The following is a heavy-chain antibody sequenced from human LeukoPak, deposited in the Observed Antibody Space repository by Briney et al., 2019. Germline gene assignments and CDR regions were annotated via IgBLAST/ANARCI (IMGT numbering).Heavy chain of an antibody. D-gene: IGHD6-13*01. Sequence: ASVKVSCKASGYTFTSYDINWVRQATGQGLEWMGWMNPNSGNTGYAQKFQGRVTITRNTSISTAYMELSSLRSEDTAVYYCARAHRGWYSSLVRVLYYYMDVWGKGTTVTVSS. CDR3: ARAHRGWYSSLVRVLYYYMDV. V-gene: IGHV1-8*03. J-gene: IGHJ6*03. CDR2: MNPNSGNT. CDR1: GYTFTSYD.